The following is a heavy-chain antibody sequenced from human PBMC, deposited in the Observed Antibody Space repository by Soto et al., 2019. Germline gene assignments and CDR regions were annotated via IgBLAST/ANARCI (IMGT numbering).Heavy chain of an antibody. Sequence: PGESLKISCKGSGYSFTSYWIGWVRQIPGKGLEWMGIIYPGDSDTRYSPSFQGQVTISADKSISTAYLQWSSLKASDTAMYYCARQSGYDFWSGYYTGAWFDPWGQGTLVTVSS. CDR3: ARQSGYDFWSGYYTGAWFDP. V-gene: IGHV5-51*01. J-gene: IGHJ5*02. CDR1: GYSFTSYW. CDR2: IYPGDSDT. D-gene: IGHD3-3*01.